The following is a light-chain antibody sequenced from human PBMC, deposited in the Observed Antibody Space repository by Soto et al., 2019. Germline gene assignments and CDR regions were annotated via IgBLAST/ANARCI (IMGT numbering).Light chain of an antibody. CDR1: QRVLSSSNNKNY. V-gene: IGKV4-1*01. CDR3: QQYYSSPYT. J-gene: IGKJ2*01. CDR2: WAS. Sequence: DIVMTQSPDSLAVSLGERATINCKSSQRVLSSSNNKNYLAWYQQKPGQPPKLLIYWASTRESGVPDRFSGSGSGTDFTLTISSLQAEDVAVYYCQQYYSSPYTFGQGTKLEIE.